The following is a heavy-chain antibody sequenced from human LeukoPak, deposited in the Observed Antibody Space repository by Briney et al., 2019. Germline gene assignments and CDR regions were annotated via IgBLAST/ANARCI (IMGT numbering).Heavy chain of an antibody. CDR2: ISAYNGNT. J-gene: IGHJ4*02. Sequence: VASVKVSCKASGYTFTSYGISWVRQAPGQGLEWVGWISAYNGNTNYAQKLQGRVTMTTDTSTSTAYMELRSLRSDDTAVYYCARDSLDYSGSYRGGDYWGQGTLVTVSS. V-gene: IGHV1-18*01. D-gene: IGHD1-26*01. CDR3: ARDSLDYSGSYRGGDY. CDR1: GYTFTSYG.